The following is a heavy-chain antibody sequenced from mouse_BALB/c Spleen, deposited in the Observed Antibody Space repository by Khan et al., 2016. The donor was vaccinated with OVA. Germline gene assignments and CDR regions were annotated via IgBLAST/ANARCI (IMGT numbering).Heavy chain of an antibody. CDR3: AGSYDGAWFAY. V-gene: IGHV1-77*01. CDR2: IYPGSGTT. Sequence: QVQLQQSGPELVKPGASVTMSCKASAYTVTDYVISWVHQRTGQGLEWIGKIYPGSGTTYYNESFQDKATLTADQSSTTAYMQLSSLTTEDSAVYFGAGSYDGAWFAYWGQGTLVTVSA. J-gene: IGHJ3*01. CDR1: AYTVTDYV. D-gene: IGHD1-1*01.